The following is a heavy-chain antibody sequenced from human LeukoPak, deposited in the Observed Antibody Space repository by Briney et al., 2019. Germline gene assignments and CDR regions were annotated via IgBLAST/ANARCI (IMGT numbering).Heavy chain of an antibody. CDR3: TTERTLLLWFGESTYYFDY. CDR2: IKSKTDGGTT. V-gene: IGHV3-15*01. Sequence: GGSLRLSCAASGFTFSNAWMSWVRQAPGKGLEWVGRIKSKTDGGTTDYAAPVKGRFTISRDDSKNTLYLQMNSLKTEDTAVYYCTTERTLLLWFGESTYYFDYWGQGTLVTVSS. J-gene: IGHJ4*02. D-gene: IGHD3-10*01. CDR1: GFTFSNAW.